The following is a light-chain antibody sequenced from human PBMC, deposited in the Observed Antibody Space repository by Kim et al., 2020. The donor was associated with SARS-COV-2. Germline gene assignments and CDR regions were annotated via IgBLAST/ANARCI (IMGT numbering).Light chain of an antibody. J-gene: IGLJ3*02. CDR3: QTWGTGIG. CDR2: LNSDGSH. Sequence: QLVLTQSPSASASLGASVKLTCTLSSGHSSYAIAWHQQQPEKGPRYLMKLNSDGSHSKGDGIPDRFSGSSSGAERYLTISGLQSEDEADYYCQTWGTGIGFGGGTQLTVL. CDR1: SGHSSYA. V-gene: IGLV4-69*01.